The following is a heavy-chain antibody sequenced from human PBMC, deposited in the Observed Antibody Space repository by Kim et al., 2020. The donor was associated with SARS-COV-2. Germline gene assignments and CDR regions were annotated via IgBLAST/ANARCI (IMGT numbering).Heavy chain of an antibody. CDR1: GFTFSSYA. J-gene: IGHJ6*02. D-gene: IGHD2-2*01. Sequence: GGSLRLSCAASGFTFSSYAMHWVRQAPGKGLEWVAVISYDGSNKYYADSVKGRFTISRDNSKNTLYLQMNSVRAEDTAVYYCARVSYCSSTSCYLDYYGMDVWGRGTTATCSS. CDR2: ISYDGSNK. CDR3: ARVSYCSSTSCYLDYYGMDV. V-gene: IGHV3-30-3*01.